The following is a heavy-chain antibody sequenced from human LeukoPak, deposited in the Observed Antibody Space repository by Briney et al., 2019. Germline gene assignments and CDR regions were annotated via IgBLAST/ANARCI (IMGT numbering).Heavy chain of an antibody. J-gene: IGHJ6*03. CDR1: GYTFTGYY. Sequence: ASVKVSCKASGYTFTGYYMHWVRQAPGQGLEWMGWINPNSGGAKYAQNFQGRVIMTTDTSISTTYMELTSLRSDDTAVYYCARSSPPTYYHFYYYMDVWGKGSTVTVSS. V-gene: IGHV1-2*02. CDR2: INPNSGGA. D-gene: IGHD6-13*01. CDR3: ARSSPPTYYHFYYYMDV.